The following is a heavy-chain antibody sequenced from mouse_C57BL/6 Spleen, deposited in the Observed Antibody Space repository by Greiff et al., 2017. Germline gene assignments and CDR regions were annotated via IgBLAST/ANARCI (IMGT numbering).Heavy chain of an antibody. CDR1: GYSFTGYY. CDR3: GYGSLSYYAMDY. V-gene: IGHV1-43*01. CDR2: INPSTGGT. J-gene: IGHJ4*01. D-gene: IGHD1-1*01. Sequence: VQLQQSGPELVKPGASVKISCKASGYSFTGYYMHWVKQSSEKSLEWIGEINPSTGGTSYNQKFKGKATLTVDKSSSTAYMQLKSLTSEDSAVYYCGYGSLSYYAMDYCGQGTSVTVSS.